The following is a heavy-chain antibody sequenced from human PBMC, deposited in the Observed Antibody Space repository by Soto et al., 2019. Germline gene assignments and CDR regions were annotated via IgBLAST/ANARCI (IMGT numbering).Heavy chain of an antibody. V-gene: IGHV3-48*02. Sequence: LRLSCAASGFTFSTYSFNWARQAPGKGLEWLSYISDSSHTIYLADSVKGRFIVSRDDAKNSVYLQMHRLRDDDTAVYYCARDRSSSSTSIFDYWGQGTLVTVSS. CDR2: ISDSSHTI. J-gene: IGHJ4*02. CDR1: GFTFSTYS. CDR3: ARDRSSSSTSIFDY. D-gene: IGHD6-6*01.